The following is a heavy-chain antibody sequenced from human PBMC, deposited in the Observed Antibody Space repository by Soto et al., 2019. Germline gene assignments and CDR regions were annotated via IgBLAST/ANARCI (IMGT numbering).Heavy chain of an antibody. Sequence: QVQLVQSGAEVKKPGSSVKVSCKASGGTFSSYPISWVRQAPGQGLEWMGRIIPILGIANYAQKFQGRVTITADKSTSPAYMELSSLRSEDTAVYYCARDPGAAAGRDYWGQGTLVTVSS. V-gene: IGHV1-69*04. D-gene: IGHD6-13*01. CDR3: ARDPGAAAGRDY. CDR1: GGTFSSYP. CDR2: IIPILGIA. J-gene: IGHJ4*02.